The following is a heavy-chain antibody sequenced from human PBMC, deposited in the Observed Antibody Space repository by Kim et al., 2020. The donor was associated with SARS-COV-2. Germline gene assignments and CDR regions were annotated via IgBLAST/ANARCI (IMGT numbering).Heavy chain of an antibody. V-gene: IGHV3-48*03. D-gene: IGHD3-22*01. J-gene: IGHJ4*02. CDR2: ISSSGSTI. CDR3: ARDSNYYDSSGYHFDY. Sequence: GGSLRLSCAASGFTFSSYEMNWVRQAPGKGLEWVSYISSSGSTIYYADSVKGRFTISRDNAKNSLYLQMNSLRAEDTAVYYCARDSNYYDSSGYHFDYWGQGTLLTVSS. CDR1: GFTFSSYE.